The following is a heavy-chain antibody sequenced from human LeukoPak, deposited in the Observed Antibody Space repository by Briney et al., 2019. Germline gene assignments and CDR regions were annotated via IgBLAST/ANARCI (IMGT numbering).Heavy chain of an antibody. J-gene: IGHJ4*02. V-gene: IGHV4-61*01. CDR3: SREGAVDTAMGYED. CDR1: GDSVSSDSSY. CDR2: IYYTGST. D-gene: IGHD5-18*01. Sequence: KSSETLSLTCTVSGDSVSSDSSYWSWIRQPPGKGLEWIGYIYYTGSTIYSPPLKSRVTISIDTSKNQFSLKLSSVTAADTAVYYCSREGAVDTAMGYEDWGQGTLVTVSS.